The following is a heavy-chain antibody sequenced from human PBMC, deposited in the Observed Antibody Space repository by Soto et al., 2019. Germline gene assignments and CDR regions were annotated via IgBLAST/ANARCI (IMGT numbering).Heavy chain of an antibody. CDR3: AREPEGSVFGLDS. V-gene: IGHV3-33*01. D-gene: IGHD3-10*02. CDR1: GFIFSNSL. Sequence: QVQLVESGGGVVQPGRSLRLSCAASGFIFSNSLMHWVRQAPGKGLEWVAVIWEDGSEEYYADSVKGRFTISRDNSMNTVYLQVDRLRVGDRGVYYCAREPEGSVFGLDSGGQGTLVTVSS. CDR2: IWEDGSEE. J-gene: IGHJ5*01.